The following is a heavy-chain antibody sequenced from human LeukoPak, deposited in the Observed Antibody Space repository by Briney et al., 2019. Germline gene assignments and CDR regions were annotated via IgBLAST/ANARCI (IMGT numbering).Heavy chain of an antibody. Sequence: PSETLSLTCTVSGGSISSSIYYWGWIRQPPGKGLEWIGSIYYSGSTYYNPSLKSRVTISVDTSKTQFSLKLSSVTAADTAVYYCARHNYIVVVPAAMPGTINWFDPWGQGTLVTVSS. D-gene: IGHD2-2*01. CDR1: GGSISSSIYY. J-gene: IGHJ5*02. V-gene: IGHV4-39*01. CDR2: IYYSGST. CDR3: ARHNYIVVVPAAMPGTINWFDP.